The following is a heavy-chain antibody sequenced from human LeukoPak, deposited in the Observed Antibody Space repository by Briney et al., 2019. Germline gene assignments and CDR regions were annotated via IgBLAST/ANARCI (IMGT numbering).Heavy chain of an antibody. V-gene: IGHV3-15*01. J-gene: IGHJ2*01. CDR2: IKSKTDGGTT. CDR3: TRQYGGNWYFDL. CDR1: GFTFSNAW. D-gene: IGHD4-23*01. Sequence: KPGGSLRLSCAASGFTFSNAWMSWVRQAPGKGLEWVGRIKSKTDGGTTDYAAPVKGRFTISRDDSKNTLYLQMNSLKTEDTAVYYCTRQYGGNWYFDLWGRGTLVTVSS.